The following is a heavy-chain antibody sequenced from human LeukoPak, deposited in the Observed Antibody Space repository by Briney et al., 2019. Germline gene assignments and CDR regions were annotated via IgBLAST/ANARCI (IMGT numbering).Heavy chain of an antibody. Sequence: ASVKVSCKASGYTFTSYGISWVRQAPGQGLEWMGWISAYNGNTNYAQKLQGRVTMTTDTSTSTAYMELRSLRSDDTAVYYCARVTHLVVVPAAIRDYYYYMDVWGKGTTVTVSS. V-gene: IGHV1-18*01. D-gene: IGHD2-2*02. CDR2: ISAYNGNT. CDR3: ARVTHLVVVPAAIRDYYYYMDV. J-gene: IGHJ6*03. CDR1: GYTFTSYG.